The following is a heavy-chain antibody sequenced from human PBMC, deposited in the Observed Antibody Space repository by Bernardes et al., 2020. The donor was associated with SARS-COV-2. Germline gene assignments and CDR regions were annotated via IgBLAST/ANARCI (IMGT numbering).Heavy chain of an antibody. J-gene: IGHJ4*02. CDR2: IGAAGGST. V-gene: IGHV3-23*01. CDR3: AKWDDHGADGD. CDR1: GYMFSRYA. Sequence: GGSLRLSCVASGYMFSRYAMSWVRQAPGKGLDWVSGIGAAGGSTHYADSVKGRFTISRDESKTTVYLQMNSLRVDDTAVYYCAKWDDHGADGDWGQGTLVTVSS. D-gene: IGHD1-26*01.